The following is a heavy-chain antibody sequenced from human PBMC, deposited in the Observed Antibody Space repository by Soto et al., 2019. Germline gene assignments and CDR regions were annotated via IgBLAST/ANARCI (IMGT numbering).Heavy chain of an antibody. CDR3: AREVLVALGTIRWFDP. D-gene: IGHD3-3*02. J-gene: IGHJ5*02. Sequence: EVQLVESGGGLVQPGGSLRLSCAASGFTFSRHWMHWVRQTPGKGPVWVARINGDGSSTKYADSVKGRFTIARDNAKNTLFFQMSCLSAEDTAVYHCAREVLVALGTIRWFDPWGQGTLVTVSS. CDR2: INGDGSST. V-gene: IGHV3-74*03. CDR1: GFTFSRHW.